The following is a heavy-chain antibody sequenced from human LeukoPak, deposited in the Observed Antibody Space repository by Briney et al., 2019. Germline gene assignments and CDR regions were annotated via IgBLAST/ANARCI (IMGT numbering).Heavy chain of an antibody. CDR1: GFTFSIYE. CDR3: ARERQSCGGDCSDY. CDR2: IIQSGSTV. V-gene: IGHV3-48*03. J-gene: IGHJ4*02. D-gene: IGHD2-21*01. Sequence: PGGSLRFSCVASGFTFSIYEMNWVRQAPAKGLEWVSYIIQSGSTVYYADSVKGRFTISRANAKNSLYLQMNSLRAEDTAVYYCARERQSCGGDCSDYWGQGTLVTVSS.